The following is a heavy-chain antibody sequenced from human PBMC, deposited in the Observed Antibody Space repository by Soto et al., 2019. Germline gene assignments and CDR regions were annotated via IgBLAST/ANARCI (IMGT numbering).Heavy chain of an antibody. CDR3: ARDLWGYCGTDCYPLDV. CDR2: MYNTGST. J-gene: IGHJ6*02. D-gene: IGHD2-21*02. CDR1: DGTISRYY. Sequence: PSETLSLTCTVSDGTISRYYWSWIRQPPGKGLEWIGYMYNTGSTVYNPSFKSRVTISVDTSKNQFSLKLNSVTAADTAVYYCARDLWGYCGTDCYPLDVWGQGTTVTVSS. V-gene: IGHV4-59*01.